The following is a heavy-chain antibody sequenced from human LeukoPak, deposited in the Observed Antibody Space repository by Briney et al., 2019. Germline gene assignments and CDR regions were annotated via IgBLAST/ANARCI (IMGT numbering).Heavy chain of an antibody. CDR1: GYTFTNYA. CDR2: IHPSTGNP. Sequence: GASVKVSCKASGYTFTNYAINWVRQAPGQGLEWMGWIHPSTGNPTYAQGFTGRFVFSLDTSVTTTYLQISSLKAEDTAVYYCAREGDSSSVGWFDPWGQGTLVTVSS. CDR3: AREGDSSSVGWFDP. J-gene: IGHJ5*02. D-gene: IGHD6-13*01. V-gene: IGHV7-4-1*02.